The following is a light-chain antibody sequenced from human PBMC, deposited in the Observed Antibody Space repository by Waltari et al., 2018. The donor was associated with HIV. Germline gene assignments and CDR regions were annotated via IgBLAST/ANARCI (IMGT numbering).Light chain of an antibody. V-gene: IGLV7-46*01. Sequence: QAVVTQEPALTVSPGGTVTLTCGSSSGPVTSGHYPHWFQQKPGQAPRALIYDTNNNHSWTPARFSGSLLGGKAALTLSGAQPEDEADYFCLLSYSGARPAIFGGGTKLSVL. J-gene: IGLJ2*01. CDR1: SGPVTSGHY. CDR3: LLSYSGARPAI. CDR2: DTN.